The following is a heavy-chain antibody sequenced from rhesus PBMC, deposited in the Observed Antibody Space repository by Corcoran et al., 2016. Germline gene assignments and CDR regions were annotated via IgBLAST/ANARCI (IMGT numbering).Heavy chain of an antibody. D-gene: IGHD4-29*01. CDR3: ARVRQLRFYFDY. Sequence: QVQLQESGPGLVKPSETLSLTCAVSGGSISGGYYWGWIRQHPGKGLEWFGNIYGHSASTSYNPTLKSRVPSSKDTSKNQFSLKLSSVTAADTAVYYCARVRQLRFYFDYWGQGVLVTVSS. J-gene: IGHJ4*01. CDR1: GGSISGGYY. V-gene: IGHV4S7*01. CDR2: IYGHSAST.